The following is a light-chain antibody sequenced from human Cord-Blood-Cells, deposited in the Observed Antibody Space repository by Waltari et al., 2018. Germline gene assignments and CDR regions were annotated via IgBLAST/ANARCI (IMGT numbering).Light chain of an antibody. J-gene: IGLJ3*02. CDR3: AAWDDSLSGWV. CDR1: STNIGSNN. V-gene: IGLV1-44*01. Sequence: QSVLTQPPSASGTPGQRVTISCSGSSTNIGSNNVNWYQQLPGTAPKLLIYSNNQRPAGVPDLFSGSKSGTSASLAISGLQSEDEADYYCAAWDDSLSGWVFGGGTKLTVL. CDR2: SNN.